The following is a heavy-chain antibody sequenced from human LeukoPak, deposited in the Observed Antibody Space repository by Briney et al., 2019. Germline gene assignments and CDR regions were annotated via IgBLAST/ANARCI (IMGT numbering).Heavy chain of an antibody. Sequence: GGSLRLSCAASGFTFSSYGMHWVRQAPGKGLEWVAVISYDGSNKYYADSVKGRFTISRDNSKNTLYLQMNSLRAEDTAVYYCARDPELIVVVEKLMGDAFDIWGQGTMVTVSS. CDR2: ISYDGSNK. D-gene: IGHD3-22*01. V-gene: IGHV3-30*03. J-gene: IGHJ3*02. CDR3: ARDPELIVVVEKLMGDAFDI. CDR1: GFTFSSYG.